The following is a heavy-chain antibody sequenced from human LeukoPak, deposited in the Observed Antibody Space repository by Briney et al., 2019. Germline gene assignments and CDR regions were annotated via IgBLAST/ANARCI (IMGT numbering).Heavy chain of an antibody. J-gene: IGHJ5*02. Sequence: GGSLRLSCAASGFTFSNYWMHWVRQAPGKGLVWVSRINSDGSNTSYADSVKGRFTISRDNAKNTLNLQMNSLRAEDTAVYYCARDLGQYYDTSDNWFDPWGQGTLVTVSS. CDR2: INSDGSNT. CDR1: GFTFSNYW. D-gene: IGHD3-22*01. CDR3: ARDLGQYYDTSDNWFDP. V-gene: IGHV3-74*01.